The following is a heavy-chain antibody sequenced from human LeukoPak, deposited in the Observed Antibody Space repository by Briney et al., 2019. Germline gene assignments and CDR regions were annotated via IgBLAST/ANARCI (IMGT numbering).Heavy chain of an antibody. CDR1: GFSFNIYA. Sequence: PGGSLRLSCAASGFSFNIYAMHWVRLAPGKGLEWVAVISYDGSKTYYADSVKGRFTISRDNSKNTLYLQMNSLRAEDTALYYCARTMYITGSSDFDYWGQGTLVTVSS. V-gene: IGHV3-30-3*01. D-gene: IGHD1-26*01. CDR2: ISYDGSKT. J-gene: IGHJ4*02. CDR3: ARTMYITGSSDFDY.